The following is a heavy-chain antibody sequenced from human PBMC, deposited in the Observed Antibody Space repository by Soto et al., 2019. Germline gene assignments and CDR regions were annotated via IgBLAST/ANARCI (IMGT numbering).Heavy chain of an antibody. J-gene: IGHJ6*02. Sequence: GGSLRLSCAASGFTFSSYAMSWVRQAPGKGLEWVSAISGSGGSTYYADSVKGRFTISRDNSKNTLYLQMNSLRAEDTAVYYCARGYGSGSYHYYYCGMDVWGQGTTVTVSS. D-gene: IGHD3-10*01. V-gene: IGHV3-23*01. CDR1: GFTFSSYA. CDR3: ARGYGSGSYHYYYCGMDV. CDR2: ISGSGGST.